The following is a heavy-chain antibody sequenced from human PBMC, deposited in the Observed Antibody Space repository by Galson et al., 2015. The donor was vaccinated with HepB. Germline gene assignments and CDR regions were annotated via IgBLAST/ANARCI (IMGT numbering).Heavy chain of an antibody. J-gene: IGHJ5*02. Sequence: SLRLSCAASGFTFSSYGMHWIRQAPGKGLEWVAVISYDGSNKYYADSVKGRFTISRDNSKNTLYLQMNSLRAEDTAVYYCAKVLWKFSAPFDPWGQGTLVTVSS. V-gene: IGHV3-30*18. CDR1: GFTFSSYG. CDR2: ISYDGSNK. CDR3: AKVLWKFSAPFDP. D-gene: IGHD3-3*01.